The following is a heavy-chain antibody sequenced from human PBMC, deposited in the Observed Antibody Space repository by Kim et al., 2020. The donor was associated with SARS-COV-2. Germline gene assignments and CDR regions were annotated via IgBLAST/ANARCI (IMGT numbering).Heavy chain of an antibody. V-gene: IGHV3-23*01. CDR2: ISRSGDRT. CDR3: AKILESNLEHYYYCMDV. CDR1: GFISSSYA. Sequence: GGSLRLSCAASGFISSSYAMNWVRQTPGKGLEWISAISRSGDRTYYADSVKGRFTISRDNSKNTLYLQMNSLRAEDTAVYYCAKILESNLEHYYYCMDV. J-gene: IGHJ6*01. D-gene: IGHD2-15*01.